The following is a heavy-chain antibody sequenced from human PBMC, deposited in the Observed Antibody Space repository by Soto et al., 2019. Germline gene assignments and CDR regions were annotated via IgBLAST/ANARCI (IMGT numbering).Heavy chain of an antibody. D-gene: IGHD1-26*01. CDR1: GGSISTYY. Sequence: SETLSLTCTVSGGSISTYYWSWIRQPPGKGLEWIGHVYNSGKTDYSHSLKSRDTTSVDKTKNQFSLKLTFVTVSDTAVYYCARDRVGVSSNWFDSWGRGTLVTVSS. CDR2: VYNSGKT. CDR3: ARDRVGVSSNWFDS. J-gene: IGHJ5*01. V-gene: IGHV4-59*01.